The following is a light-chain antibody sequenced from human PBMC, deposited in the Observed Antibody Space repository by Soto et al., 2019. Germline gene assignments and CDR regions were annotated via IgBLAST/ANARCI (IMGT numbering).Light chain of an antibody. CDR2: AAS. CDR1: QSISNY. Sequence: DIQMTQSPSSLSASVGDRVTITCRASQSISNYLNWYQQKPGKAPNLLIYAASSLQSGVPSRFSGSGSGTDFTLTIISLQPEDLATYYCQQSYGTSWTFGQGTKVDIK. CDR3: QQSYGTSWT. J-gene: IGKJ1*01. V-gene: IGKV1-39*01.